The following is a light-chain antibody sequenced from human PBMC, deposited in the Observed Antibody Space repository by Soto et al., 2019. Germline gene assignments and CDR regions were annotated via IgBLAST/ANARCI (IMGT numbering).Light chain of an antibody. Sequence: EIMLTQSPATLSLSQRERATLSCRPSKSVSSNLAWYKQTPGQAPRLLIYDAFNRATGIPARFSGSVSGTYFTLTISGREPDDFRVYYCQQRSNSSTFGQGTRLEIK. CDR2: DAF. CDR3: QQRSNSST. V-gene: IGKV3-11*01. J-gene: IGKJ5*01. CDR1: KSVSSN.